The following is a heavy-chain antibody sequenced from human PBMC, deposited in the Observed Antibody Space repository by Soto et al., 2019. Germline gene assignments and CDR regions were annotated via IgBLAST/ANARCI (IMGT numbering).Heavy chain of an antibody. D-gene: IGHD2-2*01. CDR1: GFTFRAYA. CDR3: AKGGGVVPAAMPYYYGMDV. J-gene: IGHJ6*02. V-gene: IGHV3-30*04. CDR2: VSYDGKKT. Sequence: GGSLRLSCIASGFTFRAYAMHWVRQAPGKGLEWVAQVSYDGKKTYYLDSVKGRFTISRDNSKNTLYLQMNSLRAEDTAVYYCAKGGGVVPAAMPYYYGMDVWGQGTTVTVSS.